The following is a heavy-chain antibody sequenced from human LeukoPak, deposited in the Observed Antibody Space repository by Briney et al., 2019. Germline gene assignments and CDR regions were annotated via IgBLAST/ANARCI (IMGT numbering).Heavy chain of an antibody. Sequence: KPSQTLSLTCTVSGGSISSGGYYWSWIRQPPGKGLEWIGYIYHSGSTYYNPSLKSRVTISVDRSKNQFSLKLSSVTAADTAVYYCARDRGVGSSPGWFDPWGQGTLVTVSS. D-gene: IGHD6-6*01. CDR3: ARDRGVGSSPGWFDP. J-gene: IGHJ5*02. V-gene: IGHV4-30-2*01. CDR2: IYHSGST. CDR1: GGSISSGGYY.